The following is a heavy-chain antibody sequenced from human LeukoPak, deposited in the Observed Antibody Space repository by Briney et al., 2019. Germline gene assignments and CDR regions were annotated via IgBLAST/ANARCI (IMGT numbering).Heavy chain of an antibody. D-gene: IGHD1-1*01. CDR1: GFTFSSYG. V-gene: IGHV3-30*03. CDR3: ARDGTLGGLFYFDY. Sequence: PGRSLRLSCAASGFTFSSYGMHWVRQAPGKGLEWVAVISYDVGKKYYADSVKGRFTISRDNSKNTLYLQMNSLRAEDTALYYCARDGTLGGLFYFDYWGQGTLVTVSS. CDR2: ISYDVGKK. J-gene: IGHJ4*02.